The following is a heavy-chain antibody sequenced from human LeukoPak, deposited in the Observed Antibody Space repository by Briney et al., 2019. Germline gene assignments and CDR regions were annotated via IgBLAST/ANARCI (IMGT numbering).Heavy chain of an antibody. D-gene: IGHD3-3*01. V-gene: IGHV4-59*01. J-gene: IGHJ4*02. CDR1: GGSISSYY. Sequence: SETLSRTCTVAGGSISSYYWSWIRPPPGKGLEWIGYIYYSGGTNYNPSLKSRVTISVDTSKNQFSLKLSSVTAADTAVYYCARAVTIFGVVTIFDYWGQGTLVTVSS. CDR3: ARAVTIFGVVTIFDY. CDR2: IYYSGGT.